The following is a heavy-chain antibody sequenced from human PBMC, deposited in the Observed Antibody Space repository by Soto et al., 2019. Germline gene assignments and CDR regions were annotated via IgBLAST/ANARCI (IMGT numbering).Heavy chain of an antibody. V-gene: IGHV1-8*01. D-gene: IGHD6-19*01. CDR1: GYTFTSYD. Sequence: QVQPVQSGAEVKKPGASVKVSCKASGYTFTSYDIKWVRQATGQGLEWMGWMNPSTGSTGFAQKFQGRVTMISNTSISTAYLELSSLTSEYTAVYYCARGRLVAGTVDYWGQGTLVTVSS. CDR2: MNPSTGST. J-gene: IGHJ4*02. CDR3: ARGRLVAGTVDY.